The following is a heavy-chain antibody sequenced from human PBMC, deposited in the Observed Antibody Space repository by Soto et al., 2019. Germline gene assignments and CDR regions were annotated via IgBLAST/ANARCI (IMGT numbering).Heavy chain of an antibody. CDR2: IFDTGSA. D-gene: IGHD2-15*01. Sequence: ETLSLTCPVSGGSISGYYWSWIRQPPGKGLDWIGYIFDTGSARYSPSLQSRVTISVDTSKNQFSLELNSVTATDTAVYYCARHEVGFCSGGSCPYYFDYWGQGILVTVS. CDR3: ARHEVGFCSGGSCPYYFDY. V-gene: IGHV4-59*08. CDR1: GGSISGYY. J-gene: IGHJ4*02.